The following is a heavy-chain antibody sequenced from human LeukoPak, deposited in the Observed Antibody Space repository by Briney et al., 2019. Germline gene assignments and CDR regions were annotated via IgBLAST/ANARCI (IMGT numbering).Heavy chain of an antibody. J-gene: IGHJ4*02. D-gene: IGHD3-22*01. Sequence: GSLRLSCAASGFTFSSYAMSWGRQAPGKGLEGGPAISGSGGSTYYADSGKGRFTISTDNSKNTLYLQLNSMTAEDTDVYYCPKDQRTYYYDSSGYPTGFDYWGQGTLVTVSS. CDR2: ISGSGGST. CDR3: PKDQRTYYYDSSGYPTGFDY. V-gene: IGHV3-23*01. CDR1: GFTFSSYA.